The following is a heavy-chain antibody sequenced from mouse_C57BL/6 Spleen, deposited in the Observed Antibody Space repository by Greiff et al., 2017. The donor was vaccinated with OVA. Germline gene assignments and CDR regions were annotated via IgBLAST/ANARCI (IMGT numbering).Heavy chain of an antibody. D-gene: IGHD4-1*01. CDR1: GFTFSSYA. CDR2: ISDGGSYT. J-gene: IGHJ1*03. CDR3: ASRTGTGYCYF. V-gene: IGHV5-4*03. Sequence: EVKLVESGGGLVKPGGSLKLSCAASGFTFSSYAMSWVRQTPEKRLEWVATISDGGSYTYYPDNVKGRFTISRDNAKNHLYLQISHLKSEDTAMYYCASRTGTGYCYFWVTGPTVTVSS.